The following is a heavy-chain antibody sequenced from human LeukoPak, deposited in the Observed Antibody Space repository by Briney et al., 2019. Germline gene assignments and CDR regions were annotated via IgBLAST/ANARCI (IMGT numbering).Heavy chain of an antibody. D-gene: IGHD3-3*01. CDR1: GGSISSSSYY. V-gene: IGHV4-39*01. J-gene: IGHJ6*03. CDR3: ARHYGDFWSGYIHYYMDV. Sequence: SETLSLTCTVSGGSISSSSYYWGWIRQPPGKGLEWIGSIYYSGSTYYNPSLKSRVTISVDTSKNQFSLKLSSVTAADTAVYYCARHYGDFWSGYIHYYMDVWGKGTTVTVSS. CDR2: IYYSGST.